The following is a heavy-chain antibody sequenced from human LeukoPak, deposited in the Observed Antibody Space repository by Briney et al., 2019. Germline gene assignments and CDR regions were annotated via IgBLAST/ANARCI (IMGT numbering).Heavy chain of an antibody. V-gene: IGHV3-43*02. Sequence: GGSLRLSCAASGFTFDDYATHWVRQAPGRGLEWVSLINADGGSTYYADSVKGRFTISRDNSKNSLFLQMNSLRTEDTALYYCAKDLGDYGDSGKDYWGQGTLVTVSS. CDR3: AKDLGDYGDSGKDY. D-gene: IGHD4-17*01. J-gene: IGHJ4*02. CDR1: GFTFDDYA. CDR2: INADGGST.